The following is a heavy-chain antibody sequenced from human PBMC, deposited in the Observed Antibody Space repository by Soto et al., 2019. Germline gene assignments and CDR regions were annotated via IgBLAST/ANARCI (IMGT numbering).Heavy chain of an antibody. Sequence: QVQLVESGGGVVQPGRSLRLSCAASGFIFSNYGMHWVRQAPGKGLEWVALIYYDGSNTYYADSVKGRFTISRDNSKNALYLQMNRLRAEDTAVYYCAKNELLPDAFDLWGQGTIVTLS. V-gene: IGHV3-30*18. D-gene: IGHD2-15*01. CDR1: GFIFSNYG. CDR3: AKNELLPDAFDL. J-gene: IGHJ3*01. CDR2: IYYDGSNT.